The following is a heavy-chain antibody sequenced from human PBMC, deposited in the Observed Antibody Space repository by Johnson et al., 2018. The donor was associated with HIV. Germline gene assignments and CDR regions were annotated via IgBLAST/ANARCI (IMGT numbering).Heavy chain of an antibody. J-gene: IGHJ3*01. D-gene: IGHD6-6*01. CDR2: IWYDGGNK. V-gene: IGHV3-33*06. CDR1: GFTFSSYG. Sequence: QVQLVESGGGVVQPGRSLRLSCAASGFTFSSYGMHWVRQAPGKGLEWVAGIWYDGGNKYYADSVKGRFTISRDNSKNTVYLQMHSLRAEDTAVYHCAKGGKYSSHRDDGFDVWGQGTMVTVSS. CDR3: AKGGKYSSHRDDGFDV.